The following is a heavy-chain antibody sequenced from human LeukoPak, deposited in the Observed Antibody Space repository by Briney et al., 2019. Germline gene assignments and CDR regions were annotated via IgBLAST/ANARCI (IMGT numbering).Heavy chain of an antibody. Sequence: GASVKVSCKASGGTFSSYAISWVRQAPGQGLEWTGRIIPILGIANYAQKFQGRVTITADKSTSTAYMELSSLRSEDTAVYYCARNPYSNYVEYYGMDVWGQGTTVTVSS. J-gene: IGHJ6*02. CDR1: GGTFSSYA. CDR3: ARNPYSNYVEYYGMDV. D-gene: IGHD4-11*01. V-gene: IGHV1-69*04. CDR2: IIPILGIA.